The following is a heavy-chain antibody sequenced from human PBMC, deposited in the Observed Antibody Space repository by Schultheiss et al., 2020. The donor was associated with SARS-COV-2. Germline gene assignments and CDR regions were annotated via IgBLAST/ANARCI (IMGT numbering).Heavy chain of an antibody. J-gene: IGHJ4*02. CDR1: GYTFTGYY. CDR2: INPNSGGT. CDR3: ARDVRRVQWLVRKYFDY. V-gene: IGHV1-2*02. D-gene: IGHD6-19*01. Sequence: ASVKVSCKASGYTFTGYYMHWVRQAPGQGLEWMGWINPNSGGTNYAQKFQGRVTMTRDTSISTAYMELSRLRSDDTAVYYCARDVRRVQWLVRKYFDYWGQGTLVTVSS.